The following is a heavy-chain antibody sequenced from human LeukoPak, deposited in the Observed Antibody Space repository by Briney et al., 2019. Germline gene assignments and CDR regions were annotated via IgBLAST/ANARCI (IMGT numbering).Heavy chain of an antibody. CDR3: AREGNAFPYYYYYYMDV. D-gene: IGHD3-10*01. J-gene: IGHJ6*03. CDR2: INHSGST. V-gene: IGHV4-34*01. CDR1: GGSFSGYY. Sequence: PSETLSLTCAVYGGSFSGYYWSWIRQPPGKGLEWIGEINHSGSTNYNPSLKSRVTMSVDTSKNQFSLKLSSVTAADTAVYYCAREGNAFPYYYYYYMDVWGKGTTVTVSS.